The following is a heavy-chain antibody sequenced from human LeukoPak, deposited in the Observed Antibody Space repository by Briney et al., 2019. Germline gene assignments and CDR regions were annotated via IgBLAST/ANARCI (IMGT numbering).Heavy chain of an antibody. CDR3: AGEAGGCSSTSCHGQN. V-gene: IGHV1-69*13. D-gene: IGHD2-2*01. CDR2: IIPIFGTA. J-gene: IGHJ4*02. CDR1: GGTFSSYA. Sequence: VASVKVSCKASGGTFSSYAISWVRQAPGQGLEWMGGIIPIFGTANYAQKFQGRVTITADESTSTAYMELSSLRSEDTAVYYCAGEAGGCSSTSCHGQNWGQGTLVTVSS.